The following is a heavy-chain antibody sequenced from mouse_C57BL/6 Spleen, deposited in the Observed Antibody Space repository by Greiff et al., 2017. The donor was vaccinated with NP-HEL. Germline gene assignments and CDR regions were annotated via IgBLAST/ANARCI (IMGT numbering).Heavy chain of an antibody. CDR2: ISSGSSTI. J-gene: IGHJ4*01. CDR3: ARELTFYAMDY. CDR1: GFTFSDYG. D-gene: IGHD4-1*01. Sequence: EVKLVESGGGLVKPGGSLKLSCAASGFTFSDYGMHWVRQAPEKGLEWVAYISSGSSTIYYADTVKGRFTISRDNAKNTLFLQMTSLRSEDTAMYYCARELTFYAMDYWGQGTSVTVSS. V-gene: IGHV5-17*01.